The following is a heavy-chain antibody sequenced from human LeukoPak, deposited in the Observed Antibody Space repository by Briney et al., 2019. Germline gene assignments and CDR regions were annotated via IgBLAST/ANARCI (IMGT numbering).Heavy chain of an antibody. D-gene: IGHD2-2*01. Sequence: SQTLSLTCAVSGGSISSGGYSWSWIRQPPGKGLEWIGYIYNIGSTYSNPSLKSRVTISVDRSKNQFPLNLISVTAADTAVYYCARGYCSSTSCLDYYYYGMDVWGQGTTVNVSS. CDR3: ARGYCSSTSCLDYYYYGMDV. J-gene: IGHJ6*02. CDR1: GGSISSGGYS. CDR2: IYNIGST. V-gene: IGHV4-30-2*01.